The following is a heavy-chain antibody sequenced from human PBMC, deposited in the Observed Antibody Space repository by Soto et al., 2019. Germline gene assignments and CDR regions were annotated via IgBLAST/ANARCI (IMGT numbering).Heavy chain of an antibody. CDR3: ANGIDP. CDR2: IKPDGSET. Sequence: EAQLVESGGDVVQPGGSLRLSCAASGFMFSDSWMNWVRQAPGNGLEWVANIKPDGSETAYVDAVKGRFTISRDNAKKFVDLEMNSRRVDDTAVDYCANGIDPWGQGTLVTVSS. J-gene: IGHJ5*02. V-gene: IGHV3-7*03. CDR1: GFMFSDSW.